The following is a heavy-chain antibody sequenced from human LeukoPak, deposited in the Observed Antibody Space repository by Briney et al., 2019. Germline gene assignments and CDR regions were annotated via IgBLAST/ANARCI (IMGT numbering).Heavy chain of an antibody. CDR3: AREPRTSTVTTIGY. D-gene: IGHD4-17*01. J-gene: IGHJ4*02. CDR2: IYCGGRT. Sequence: GESLRLSCAASGFTVSSNYMSWVRQAPGKGLEWVSIIYCGGRTYYADSVKGRFTISRDNSKNTLYLQMNSLRAEDTAVYYCAREPRTSTVTTIGYWGQGTLVTVS. V-gene: IGHV3-53*01. CDR1: GFTVSSNY.